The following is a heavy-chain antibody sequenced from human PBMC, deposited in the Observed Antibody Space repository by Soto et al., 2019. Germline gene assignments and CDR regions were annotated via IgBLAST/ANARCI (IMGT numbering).Heavy chain of an antibody. D-gene: IGHD2-2*01. Sequence: PVGSLRLSCAASGFTFSSYAMSWVRQAPGRGLEWVSAISGSGGSTYYADSVKGRFTISRDNSKNTLYLQMNSLRAEDTAVYYCAKDGIYCSSTSCRYYYYMDVWGKGTTVTVSS. V-gene: IGHV3-23*01. CDR2: ISGSGGST. J-gene: IGHJ6*03. CDR3: AKDGIYCSSTSCRYYYYMDV. CDR1: GFTFSSYA.